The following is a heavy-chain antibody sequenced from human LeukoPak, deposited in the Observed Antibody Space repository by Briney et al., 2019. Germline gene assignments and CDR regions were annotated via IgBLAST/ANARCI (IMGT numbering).Heavy chain of an antibody. J-gene: IGHJ4*02. D-gene: IGHD3-16*01. CDR3: AREGPLFAFDY. CDR1: GGTFSSYA. V-gene: IGHV3-30*04. Sequence: SCKASGGTFSSYAMHWVRQAPGKGLELVAVISYDGSNNYYADSVKGRYTIYRDNSKNTLYLQMNSLRAEDTAVYYCAREGPLFAFDYWGQGTLVTVSS. CDR2: ISYDGSNN.